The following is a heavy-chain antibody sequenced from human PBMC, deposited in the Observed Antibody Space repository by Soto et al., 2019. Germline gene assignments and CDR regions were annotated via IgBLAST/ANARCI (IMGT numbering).Heavy chain of an antibody. V-gene: IGHV4-59*01. J-gene: IGHJ5*02. CDR2: IYYSGST. CDR1: GGSISSYY. Sequence: TLSLTCTVYGGSISSYYWSWIRQPPGKGLEWIGYIYYSGSTNYNPSLKSRVTISVDTSKNQFSLKLSSVTAADTAVYYCARLSNWFDPWGQGTLVTLSS. CDR3: ARLSNWFDP.